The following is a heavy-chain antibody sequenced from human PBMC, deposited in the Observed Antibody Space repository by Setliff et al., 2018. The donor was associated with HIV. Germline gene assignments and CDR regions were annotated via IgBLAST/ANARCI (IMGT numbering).Heavy chain of an antibody. D-gene: IGHD3-22*01. V-gene: IGHV3-21*01. J-gene: IGHJ4*02. CDR2: ISSSSSYI. CDR3: ARNLLSGYFVY. Sequence: GSLRLSCAASGFTFSSYSMNWVRQAPGKGLEWVSSISSSSSYIYYADSVKGRFTISRDNAKNSLYLQMNSLRAEDTAVYYCARNLLSGYFVYWGQGTLVTVSS. CDR1: GFTFSSYS.